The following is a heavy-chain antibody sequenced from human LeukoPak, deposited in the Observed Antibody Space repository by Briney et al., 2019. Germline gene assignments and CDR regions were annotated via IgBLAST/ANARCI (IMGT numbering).Heavy chain of an antibody. CDR3: AVRYYDFWSGSLTDY. CDR2: ISAYNGNT. CDR1: GYTFTSYG. D-gene: IGHD3-3*01. J-gene: IGHJ4*02. V-gene: IGHV1-18*01. Sequence: ASVKVSCKASGYTFTSYGISWVRQAPGQGLEWMGWISAYNGNTNYAQKLQGRVTMTTDTSTSTAYMELSSLRSEDTAVYYCAVRYYDFWSGSLTDYWGQGTLVTVSS.